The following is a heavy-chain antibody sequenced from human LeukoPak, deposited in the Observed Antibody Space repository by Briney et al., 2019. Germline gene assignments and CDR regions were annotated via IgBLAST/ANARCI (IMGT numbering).Heavy chain of an antibody. CDR2: IYYSGST. D-gene: IGHD1-26*01. CDR1: GGSTSNYY. J-gene: IGHJ4*02. V-gene: IGHV4-59*01. Sequence: PSETLSLTCTVSGGSTSNYYWSWIRQPPGKGLEWIGYIYYSGSTNYNPSLKSRVTISVDTSKNQFSLKLSSMTAADTAVYYCARAAYSGSYHSDYWGQGTLVTVSS. CDR3: ARAAYSGSYHSDY.